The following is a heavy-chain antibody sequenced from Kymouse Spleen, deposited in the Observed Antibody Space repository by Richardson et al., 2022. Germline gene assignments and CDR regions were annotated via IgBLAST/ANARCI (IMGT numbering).Heavy chain of an antibody. D-gene: IGHD3-10*01,IGHD3-16*02. CDR3: ARGPPVRDYYFDY. V-gene: IGHV4-34*01. Sequence: QVQLQQWGAGLLKPSETLSLTCAVYGGSFSGYYWSWIRQPPGKGLEWIGEINHSGSTNYNPSLKSRVTISVDTSKNQFSLKLSSVTAADTAVYYCARGPPVRDYYFDYWGQGTLVTVSS. J-gene: IGHJ4*02. CDR1: GGSFSGYY. CDR2: INHSGST.